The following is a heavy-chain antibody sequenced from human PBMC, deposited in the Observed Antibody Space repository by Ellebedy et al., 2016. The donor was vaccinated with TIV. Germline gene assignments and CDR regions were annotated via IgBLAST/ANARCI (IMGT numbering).Heavy chain of an antibody. J-gene: IGHJ4*02. CDR1: GFTFNSYA. Sequence: PGGSLRLSCAASGFTFNSYAMHWVRQAPGKGLEWVAVISHDGSSQYYADSVKGRFTVSRDNSMTKVYLEMNSLRAEDTALYYCARDLDKSSGWYGGAAYWGQGTQVTVSS. V-gene: IGHV3-30-3*01. CDR3: ARDLDKSSGWYGGAAY. CDR2: ISHDGSSQ. D-gene: IGHD6-19*01.